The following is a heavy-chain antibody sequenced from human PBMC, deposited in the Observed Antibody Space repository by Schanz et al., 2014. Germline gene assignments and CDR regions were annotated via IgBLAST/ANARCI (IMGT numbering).Heavy chain of an antibody. Sequence: VQVLESGEGLVEAGGSLRLSCAASGFNFSSYGMHWVRQAPGKGLEWVAQISHDGHRDFYADSVKGRFTVSRDNNWKTLSLQMNSLRSDDTAIYHCARENSSGYHPAVTYYIDVWGKGTTVTVSS. J-gene: IGHJ6*03. CDR3: ARENSSGYHPAVTYYIDV. CDR2: ISHDGHRD. CDR1: GFNFSSYG. V-gene: IGHV3-30*03. D-gene: IGHD3-22*01.